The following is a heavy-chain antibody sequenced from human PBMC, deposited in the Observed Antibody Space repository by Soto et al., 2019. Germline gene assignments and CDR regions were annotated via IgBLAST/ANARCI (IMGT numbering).Heavy chain of an antibody. Sequence: GSLRLSCAASGFTFSSYGMHWVRQAPGKGLEWVAVIWYDGSNKYYADSVKGRFTISRDNSKNTLYLQMNSLRAEDTAMYYCARDMGTAMVTDHWFDPWGQGTLVTVSS. J-gene: IGHJ5*02. D-gene: IGHD5-18*01. V-gene: IGHV3-33*01. CDR3: ARDMGTAMVTDHWFDP. CDR1: GFTFSSYG. CDR2: IWYDGSNK.